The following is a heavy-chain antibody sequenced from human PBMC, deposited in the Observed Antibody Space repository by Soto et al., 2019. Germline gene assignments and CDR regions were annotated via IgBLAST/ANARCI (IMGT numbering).Heavy chain of an antibody. Sequence: QVQLQQWGAGLLKPSETLSLTCAVYGGSFSGYYWSWIRQPPGKGLEWIGEINHSGSTNYNPSLKSRVTISVDTSKNQFSLKLSSVTAADTAVYYCARGHCSSTNCYELGWFDPWGQGTLVTVSS. CDR2: INHSGST. CDR3: ARGHCSSTNCYELGWFDP. J-gene: IGHJ5*02. D-gene: IGHD2-2*01. V-gene: IGHV4-34*01. CDR1: GGSFSGYY.